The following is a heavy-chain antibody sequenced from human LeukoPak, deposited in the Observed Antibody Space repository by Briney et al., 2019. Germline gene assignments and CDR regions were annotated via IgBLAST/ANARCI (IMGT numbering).Heavy chain of an antibody. D-gene: IGHD2-2*01. CDR1: GGTFSSYA. Sequence: GASVKVSCKASGGTFSSYAISWVRQAPGQGLEWMGGIIPIFGTANYAQKFQGRVTITADESTSTAYMELRSLRSEDTAVYYCARGRDIVVVPAARIPTYNWFDPWGQGTLVTVSS. J-gene: IGHJ5*02. CDR3: ARGRDIVVVPAARIPTYNWFDP. CDR2: IIPIFGTA. V-gene: IGHV1-69*01.